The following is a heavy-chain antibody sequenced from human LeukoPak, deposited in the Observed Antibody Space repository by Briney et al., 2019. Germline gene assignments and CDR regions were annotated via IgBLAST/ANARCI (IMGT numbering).Heavy chain of an antibody. CDR1: GYTFTSYG. D-gene: IGHD6-19*01. CDR3: ARDSSGWGYYYYYYMDV. J-gene: IGHJ6*03. V-gene: IGHV1-18*01. Sequence: VASVKVSCKASGYTFTSYGIGWVRQAPGQGLEWMGWISAYNGNTNYAQKLQGRVTMTTDTSTSTAYMELRSLRSDDTAVYYCARDSSGWGYYYYYYMDVWGKGTTVTVSS. CDR2: ISAYNGNT.